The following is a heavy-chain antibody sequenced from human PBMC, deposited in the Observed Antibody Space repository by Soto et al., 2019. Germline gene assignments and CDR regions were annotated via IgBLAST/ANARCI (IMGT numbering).Heavy chain of an antibody. CDR3: AREMWTRSGPQNFFDY. J-gene: IGHJ4*02. CDR1: GYSFTTYG. D-gene: IGHD6-25*01. CDR2: ISPSSGYT. V-gene: IGHV1-18*01. Sequence: QVQLVQSEGEMKQPGASVKVSCKASGYSFTTYGFCWVRQVPGQGLEWMGYISPSSGYTTYAPNLQDRVIMTTDSSTTTVYMELRNPSSDDTAVYYCAREMWTRSGPQNFFDYWGQGALVTVSS.